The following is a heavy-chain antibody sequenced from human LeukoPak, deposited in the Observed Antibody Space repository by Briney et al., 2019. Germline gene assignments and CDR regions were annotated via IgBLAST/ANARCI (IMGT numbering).Heavy chain of an antibody. CDR3: ARVRYYYDSSGYPDRIFDY. D-gene: IGHD3-22*01. V-gene: IGHV1-69*13. CDR2: IIPIFGTA. J-gene: IGHJ4*02. Sequence: GASVKVSCKASGGTFSGYAISWVRQAPGQGLEWMGGIIPIFGTANYAQKFQGRVTITADESTSTAYMELSSLRSEDTAVYYCARVRYYYDSSGYPDRIFDYWGQGTLVTVSS. CDR1: GGTFSGYA.